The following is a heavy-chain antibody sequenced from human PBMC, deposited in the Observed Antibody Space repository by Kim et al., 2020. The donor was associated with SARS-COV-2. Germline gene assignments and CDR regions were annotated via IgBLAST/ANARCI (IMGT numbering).Heavy chain of an antibody. CDR2: INSDGSSI. J-gene: IGHJ6*03. CDR3: ARGDILEWLLSYYSYYY. V-gene: IGHV3-74*01. D-gene: IGHD3-3*01. Sequence: GGSLRLSCAASGFTFSSYWMHWVRQAPGKGLVWVSRINSDGSSINYADSVKGRFTISRDNAKNSLYLQMNSLRDEDTAVYYCARGDILEWLLSYYSYYY. CDR1: GFTFSSYW.